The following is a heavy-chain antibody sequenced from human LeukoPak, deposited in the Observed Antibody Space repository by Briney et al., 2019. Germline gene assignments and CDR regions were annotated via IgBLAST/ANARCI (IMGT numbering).Heavy chain of an antibody. D-gene: IGHD6-13*01. V-gene: IGHV1-18*01. CDR1: GYTFTSYG. Sequence: GASVKVSCKASGYTFTSYGISWVRQAPGQGLEWMGWISAYNGNTNYAQKLQGRVTMTTDTSTSTAYMELRSLRSDDTAVYYCASYSSSWYTDAFDIWGQGQWSPSLQ. CDR2: ISAYNGNT. CDR3: ASYSSSWYTDAFDI. J-gene: IGHJ3*02.